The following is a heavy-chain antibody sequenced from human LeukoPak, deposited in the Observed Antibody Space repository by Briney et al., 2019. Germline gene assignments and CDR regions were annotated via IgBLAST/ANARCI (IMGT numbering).Heavy chain of an antibody. V-gene: IGHV3-7*01. CDR1: GFPFSSYW. CDR2: MKEDGSVK. J-gene: IGHJ3*02. D-gene: IGHD2-15*01. Sequence: GGSLRLSCVASGFPFSSYWMSRGRPAPGKGLEFVANMKEDGSVKNYVDSVKGRFTISRDNAENSVYLQMSSLRAEDTALYYCARDPGWSSFDIWGQGAMVTVSS. CDR3: ARDPGWSSFDI.